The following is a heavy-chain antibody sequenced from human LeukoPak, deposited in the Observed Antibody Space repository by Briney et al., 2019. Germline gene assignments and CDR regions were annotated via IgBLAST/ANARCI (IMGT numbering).Heavy chain of an antibody. V-gene: IGHV5-51*01. CDR3: ARRGYDSNGYTDAFDI. Sequence: GESLKISCKALGYSFTTYWIAWVRQMPGRGLDWMGIIYPGDSDTTYSPSFQGQVTISVDKSISTAYLQWSSLKASDTAMYYCARRGYDSNGYTDAFDIWGQGTMVTVSS. D-gene: IGHD3-22*01. CDR1: GYSFTTYW. CDR2: IYPGDSDT. J-gene: IGHJ3*02.